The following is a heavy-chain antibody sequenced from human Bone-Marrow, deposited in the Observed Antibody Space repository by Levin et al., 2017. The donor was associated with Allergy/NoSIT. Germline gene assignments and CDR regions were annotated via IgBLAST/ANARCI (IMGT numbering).Heavy chain of an antibody. CDR2: IDPRDSYT. CDR1: GYSFTNFW. CDR3: ARRCGGDCFSDAFDL. Sequence: PGGSLRLSCKGSGYSFTNFWISWVRQTPGKGLEWMGRIDPRDSYTSYSPSFQGHVTISGDLSISTAYLQLHSLKASDTAMYYCARRCGGDCFSDAFDLWGQGTMVTVSS. J-gene: IGHJ3*01. D-gene: IGHD2-21*02. V-gene: IGHV5-10-1*01.